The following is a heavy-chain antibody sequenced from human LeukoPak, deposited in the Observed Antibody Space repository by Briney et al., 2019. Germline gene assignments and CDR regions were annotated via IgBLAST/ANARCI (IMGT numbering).Heavy chain of an antibody. CDR3: ARIRADSSGYYYKYFDF. J-gene: IGHJ4*02. Sequence: GGSLRLSCVVSGLTFSIYEMNWVRQAPGKGLEWVSYISSGGGTIYYADSVKGRFTISRDNAKNSLYLQMNSLRAEDTAVYYRARIRADSSGYYYKYFDFWGQGTLVTVSS. D-gene: IGHD3-22*01. CDR1: GLTFSIYE. CDR2: ISSGGGTI. V-gene: IGHV3-48*03.